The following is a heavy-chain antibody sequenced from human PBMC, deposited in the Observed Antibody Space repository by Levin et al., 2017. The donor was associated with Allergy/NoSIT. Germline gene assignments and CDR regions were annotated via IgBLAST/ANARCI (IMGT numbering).Heavy chain of an antibody. CDR2: INGDGSAT. V-gene: IGHV3-74*01. CDR3: ARLIGTVDGVGYDV. CDR1: GSTFSSYW. Sequence: GGSLRLSCAASGSTFSSYWMHWVRQAPGKGLVWVSRINGDGSATDYADSVKGRFTISRDNAKDTLYLQMNTLRAEDSAVYYCARLIGTVDGVGYDVWGQGTMVTVSS. D-gene: IGHD1-20*01. J-gene: IGHJ3*01.